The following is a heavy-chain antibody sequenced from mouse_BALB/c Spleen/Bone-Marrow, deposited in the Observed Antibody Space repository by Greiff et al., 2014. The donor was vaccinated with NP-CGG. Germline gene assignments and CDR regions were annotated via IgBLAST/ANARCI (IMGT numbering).Heavy chain of an antibody. CDR2: IDPANGNT. J-gene: IGHJ3*01. D-gene: IGHD1-1*01. V-gene: IGHV14-3*02. CDR1: GFNIKDTY. Sequence: VQLQQSGAELVKPGASVKLSCTASGFNIKDTYMHWVKQRPEQGLEWIGSIDPANGNTNYDPKFQGKATITADTSSNTAYLQLSSLTSEDTAVYYCASYYYGSSTFAYWGQGTLVTVSA. CDR3: ASYYYGSSTFAY.